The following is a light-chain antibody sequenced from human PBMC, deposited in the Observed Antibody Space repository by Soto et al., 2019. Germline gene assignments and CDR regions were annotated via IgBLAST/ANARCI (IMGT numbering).Light chain of an antibody. CDR3: AVWDDALHGWE. J-gene: IGLJ3*02. CDR1: RSNIGKKS. V-gene: IGLV1-47*01. Sequence: QSVLTQPPSASGTPGQRVTLSCSGSRSNIGKKSVYWFQQFPGTTPKLLIFNQSRRPSGAPERFSGSRSGTSASLAISGLRFEDEADYYCAVWDDALHGWEFGGGTQLTVL. CDR2: NQS.